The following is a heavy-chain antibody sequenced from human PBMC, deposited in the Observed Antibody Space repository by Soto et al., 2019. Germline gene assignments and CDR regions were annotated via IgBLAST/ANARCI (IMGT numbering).Heavy chain of an antibody. CDR3: GRGGGRHLRPLET. J-gene: IGHJ4*01. CDR1: DSVFVTSV. V-gene: IGHV1-18*01. Sequence: QALLEQSGPEVKKPGDSVRISCWLYDSVFVTSVITWLRQAPGQGLEWMGWISANDGGTLSAMKFTDRLVMSTAPVRNMASLQLWDVTSAASAVYFCGRGGGRHLRPLETWGHGAPVTVSS. D-gene: IGHD3-16*02. CDR2: ISANDGGT.